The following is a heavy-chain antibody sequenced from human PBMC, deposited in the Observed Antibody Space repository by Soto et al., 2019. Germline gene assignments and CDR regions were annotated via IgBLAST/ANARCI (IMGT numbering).Heavy chain of an antibody. V-gene: IGHV4-31*03. CDR2: IYYTGHT. D-gene: IGHD2-15*01. J-gene: IGHJ5*02. Sequence: PSETLSLTCTVSGGSISSGSYYWSWLRQHPGKGLEWIGYIYYTGHTYYSPSLESRVAISVDTPQNHFSLKLGAVTDADTAVYFCARASSSRGFGRRCPSLLDPWGQGTLVTVSS. CDR3: ARASSSRGFGRRCPSLLDP. CDR1: GGSISSGSYY.